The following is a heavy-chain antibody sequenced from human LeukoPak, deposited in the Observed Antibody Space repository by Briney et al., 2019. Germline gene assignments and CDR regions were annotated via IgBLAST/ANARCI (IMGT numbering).Heavy chain of an antibody. J-gene: IGHJ4*02. CDR1: GFTFSSYA. CDR3: ARGCNSGGGCYGFDN. V-gene: IGHV3-48*01. CDR2: ISGSGSAI. Sequence: GGSLRLSCAASGFTFSSYAMSWVRQAPGKGLEWVSYISGSGSAIYADSVKGRFTMSRDNAKNSLYLQMNSLRAEDTAVYYCARGCNSGGGCYGFDNWGQGTLVTVSS. D-gene: IGHD2-15*01.